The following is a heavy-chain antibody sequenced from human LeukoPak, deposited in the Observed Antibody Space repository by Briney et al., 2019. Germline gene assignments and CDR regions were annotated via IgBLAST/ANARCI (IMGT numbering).Heavy chain of an antibody. CDR2: IYSGGST. J-gene: IGHJ5*02. D-gene: IGHD3-16*01. CDR1: GFTVSSNY. CDR3: ARERLRLFDP. V-gene: IGHV3-53*01. Sequence: GGSMRLSCAASGFTVSSNYMSWVRQAPGKGLEWVSVIYSGGSTYYADSVKGRFTISRDNSKNTLYLQMNSLRAEDTAVYYCARERLRLFDPWGQGTLVTVSS.